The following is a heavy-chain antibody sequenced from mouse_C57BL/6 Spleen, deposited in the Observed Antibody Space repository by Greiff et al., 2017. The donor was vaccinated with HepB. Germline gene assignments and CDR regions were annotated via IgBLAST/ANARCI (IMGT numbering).Heavy chain of an antibody. Sequence: DVKLQESGPGLVKPSQTVFLTCTVTGISITTGNYRWSWIRQFPGNKLEWIGYIYYSGTITYNPSLTSRTTITRDTPKNQFFLEMNSLTAEDTATYYCAREGGYYGFAYWGQGTLVTVSA. J-gene: IGHJ3*01. CDR2: IYYSGTI. V-gene: IGHV3-5*01. CDR1: GISITTGNYR. D-gene: IGHD2-3*01. CDR3: AREGGYYGFAY.